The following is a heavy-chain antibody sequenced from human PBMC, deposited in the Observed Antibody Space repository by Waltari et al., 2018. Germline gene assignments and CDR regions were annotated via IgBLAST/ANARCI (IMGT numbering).Heavy chain of an antibody. CDR3: ARQEYTKPGELGY. J-gene: IGHJ4*02. V-gene: IGHV4-59*08. CDR2: IYSSGST. D-gene: IGHD3-10*01. CDR1: GGSISSYY. Sequence: QVQLQESGPGLVKPSETLSLTCTVSGGSISSYYWSWIRQPPGKGLEWIGYIYSSGSTNYNPSLKSRVTISVDTSKNQFSLKLSSVTAADTAVYYCARQEYTKPGELGYWGQGTLVTVSS.